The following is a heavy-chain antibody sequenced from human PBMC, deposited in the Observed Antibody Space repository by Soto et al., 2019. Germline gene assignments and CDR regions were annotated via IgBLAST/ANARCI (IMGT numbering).Heavy chain of an antibody. Sequence: EVQLVESGGGLVQPGRSLRLSCAASGFTFDDYAMHWVRQAPGKGLEWVSGISWNSGSIGYADSVTGRFTISRDNAKNSLYLQMNSLRAEDTALYYCAKDTVAIVVVPAARGFDYWGQGTLVTVSS. CDR2: ISWNSGSI. CDR1: GFTFDDYA. V-gene: IGHV3-9*01. CDR3: AKDTVAIVVVPAARGFDY. D-gene: IGHD2-2*01. J-gene: IGHJ4*02.